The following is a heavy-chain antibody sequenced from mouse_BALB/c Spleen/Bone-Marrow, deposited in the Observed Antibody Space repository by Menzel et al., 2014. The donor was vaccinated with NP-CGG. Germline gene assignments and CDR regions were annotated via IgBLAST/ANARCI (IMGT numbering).Heavy chain of an antibody. CDR3: ARSYGYERSWFAY. CDR2: INPNNGGT. J-gene: IGHJ3*01. V-gene: IGHV1-18*01. D-gene: IGHD2-2*01. CDR1: GYTFTEYT. Sequence: EVMLVESGPEVVKPGASVKISCKPSGYTFTEYTMHWVKQSHGKSLEWIGGINPNNGGTTYNQKFKGKATLTVDKSSSTAYMELRSLTSEDSAVYYCARSYGYERSWFAYWGQGTLVTVSA.